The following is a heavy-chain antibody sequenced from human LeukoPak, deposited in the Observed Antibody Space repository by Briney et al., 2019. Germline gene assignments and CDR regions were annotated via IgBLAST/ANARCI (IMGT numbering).Heavy chain of an antibody. Sequence: GGSLRLSPAASLFTFFIDSMNCVPHAPRKGRGWVSSISSSSSYIYYTDSVKGRFPISRDNAKTSLYLQMNSLRAEDTAVYYCARDPSRERGYNSGWFDPWGQGTLVTVSS. V-gene: IGHV3-21*01. CDR1: LFTFFIDS. J-gene: IGHJ5*02. CDR3: ARDPSRERGYNSGWFDP. CDR2: ISSSSSYI. D-gene: IGHD5-18*01.